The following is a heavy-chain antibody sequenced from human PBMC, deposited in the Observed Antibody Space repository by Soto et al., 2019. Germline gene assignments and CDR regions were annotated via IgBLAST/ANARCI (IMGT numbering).Heavy chain of an antibody. D-gene: IGHD2-21*02. CDR1: GYTFTSYG. V-gene: IGHV1-18*01. J-gene: IGHJ3*02. Sequence: QVQLVQSGAEVKKPGASVKVSCKASGYTFTSYGISWVRQAPGQGLEWMGWISAYNGNTNYAQKLQGRGTMTTDTSTSTAYMELRSLRSDDTAVYYCARTAYCGGDCYMGGAFDIWGQGTMVTVSS. CDR3: ARTAYCGGDCYMGGAFDI. CDR2: ISAYNGNT.